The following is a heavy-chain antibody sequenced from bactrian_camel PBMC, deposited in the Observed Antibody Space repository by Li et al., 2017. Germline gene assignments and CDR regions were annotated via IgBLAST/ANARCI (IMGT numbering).Heavy chain of an antibody. CDR2: IHSDGTT. CDR3: AQDLNPALYTDYTFGY. CDR1: GFTASNYG. Sequence: VQLVESGGGLVQPGGSLRLSCAASGFTASNYGLTWVRHVPGKGLEWVSTIHSDGTTTYADSVKGRFTISRDNAKNTVYLQLNSLKTEDMAMYYCAQDLNPALYTDYTFGYWGQGTQVTVS. J-gene: IGHJ6*01. V-gene: IGHV3S10*01. D-gene: IGHD2*01.